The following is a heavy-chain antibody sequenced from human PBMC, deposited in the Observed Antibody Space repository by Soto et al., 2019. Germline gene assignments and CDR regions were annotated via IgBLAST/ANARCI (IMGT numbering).Heavy chain of an antibody. CDR2: FDPEDGET. D-gene: IGHD6-6*01. J-gene: IGHJ4*02. Sequence: GASVKVSCKVSGYTLTELSMHWVRQAPGKGLEWMGGFDPEDGETIYAQKFQGRVTMTEDTSTDTAYMELSSLRSEDTAVYYCATDLGGIAARRHDYWGQGTLVTVSS. V-gene: IGHV1-24*01. CDR1: GYTLTELS. CDR3: ATDLGGIAARRHDY.